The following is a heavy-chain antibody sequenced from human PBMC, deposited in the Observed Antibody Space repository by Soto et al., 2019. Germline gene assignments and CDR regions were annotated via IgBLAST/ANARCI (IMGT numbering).Heavy chain of an antibody. V-gene: IGHV3-21*01. CDR1: GFTFSSYD. CDR3: ARVAAAGSDAFDM. Sequence: GGSLRLSCAASGFTFSSYDMNWVRQAPGKGLEWVSSISSSSGYIYYADSLKGRFTVSRDNAKNSLYLQMNSLRTEDTAVFYCARVAAAGSDAFDMWGQGTMVTVSS. J-gene: IGHJ3*02. D-gene: IGHD6-13*01. CDR2: ISSSSGYI.